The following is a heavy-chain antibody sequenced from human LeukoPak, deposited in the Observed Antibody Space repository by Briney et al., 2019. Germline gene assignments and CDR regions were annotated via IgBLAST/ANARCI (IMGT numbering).Heavy chain of an antibody. D-gene: IGHD3-22*01. CDR2: ISGSGGST. J-gene: IGHJ4*02. CDR3: AKFTMIVVVITHFDY. V-gene: IGHV3-23*01. CDR1: GFTFSSYA. Sequence: GGSLRLSCAASGFTFSSYAMSWVRQAPGQGLEWVSAISGSGGSTYYADSVKGRFTISRDNSKNTLYLQMNSLRAEDTAVYYCAKFTMIVVVITHFDYWGQGTLVTVSS.